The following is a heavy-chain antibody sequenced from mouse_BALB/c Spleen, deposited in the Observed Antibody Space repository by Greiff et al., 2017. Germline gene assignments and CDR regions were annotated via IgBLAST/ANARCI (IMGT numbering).Heavy chain of an antibody. J-gene: IGHJ1*01. Sequence: EVQLVESGGGLVQPGGSLKLSCAASGFTFSSYGMSWVRQTPDKRLELVATINSNGGSTYYPDSVKGRFTISRDNAKNTLYLQMSSLKSEDTAMYYCARGIYYGSSPYWYFDVWGAGTTVTVSS. CDR1: GFTFSSYG. CDR2: INSNGGST. D-gene: IGHD1-1*01. V-gene: IGHV5-6-3*01. CDR3: ARGIYYGSSPYWYFDV.